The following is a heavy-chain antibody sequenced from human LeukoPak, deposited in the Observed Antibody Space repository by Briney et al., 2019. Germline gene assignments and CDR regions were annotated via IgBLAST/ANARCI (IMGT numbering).Heavy chain of an antibody. D-gene: IGHD4-23*01. CDR1: GFTFSSYA. V-gene: IGHV3-23*01. CDR2: ISGSGGST. CDR3: ARGILYGGLTASDY. Sequence: PGGSLRLSCAASGFTFSSYAMSWVRQAPGKGLEWVSAISGSGGSTYYADSVKGRSTISRDNSKNTLYLQMNSLRAEDTAVYYCARGILYGGLTASDYWGQGTLVTVSS. J-gene: IGHJ4*02.